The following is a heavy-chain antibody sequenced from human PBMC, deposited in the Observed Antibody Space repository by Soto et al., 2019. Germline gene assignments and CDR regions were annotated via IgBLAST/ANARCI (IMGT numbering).Heavy chain of an antibody. V-gene: IGHV3-7*05. CDR1: GFTFSKYS. D-gene: IGHD3-10*01. CDR3: VSLMARGLMWLAY. CDR2: INQEGSEE. J-gene: IGHJ1*01. Sequence: PGGSLRLSCAASGFTFSKYSMSWVRQAPGKGLEWVANINQEGSEEYYVDSVKGRFTISRDNAKNSLYLQMNSLRAEDTAVYYCVSLMARGLMWLAYCGQGILVTVSS.